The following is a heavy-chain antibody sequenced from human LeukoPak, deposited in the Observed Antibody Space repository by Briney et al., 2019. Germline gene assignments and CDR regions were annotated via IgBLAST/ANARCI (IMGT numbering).Heavy chain of an antibody. CDR1: GCSFSSYT. J-gene: IGHJ4*02. CDR3: ARKGMTKVTYDY. CDR2: ISGYNGKT. Sequence: GAAVKVSCKASGCSFSSYTISWVRQAPGQGLEWVGWISGYNGKTNDAQKFQGRVTNTTNTPTSTAYMELTRQTSEDTAVYYFARKGMTKVTYDYWGQGTLVTVSS. V-gene: IGHV1-18*01. D-gene: IGHD4-11*01.